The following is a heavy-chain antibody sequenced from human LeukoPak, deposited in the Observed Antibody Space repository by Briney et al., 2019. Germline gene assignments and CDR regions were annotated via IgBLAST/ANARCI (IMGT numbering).Heavy chain of an antibody. CDR3: ARREAAAGTKGDFSDY. CDR2: IYHSGST. D-gene: IGHD6-13*01. V-gene: IGHV4-38-2*01. J-gene: IGHJ4*02. Sequence: SETLSLTCAVSGYSISSGYYWGWIRQPPGKGLEWIGSIYHSGSTYYNPSLKSRVTISVDTSKNQFSLKLSSVTAADTAVYYCARREAAAGTKGDFSDYWGQGTLVTVSS. CDR1: GYSISSGYY.